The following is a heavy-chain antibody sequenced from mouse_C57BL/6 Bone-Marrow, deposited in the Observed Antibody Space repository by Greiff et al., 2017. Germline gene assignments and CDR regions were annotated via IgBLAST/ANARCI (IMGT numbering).Heavy chain of an antibody. J-gene: IGHJ1*03. CDR2: IYPSDSET. CDR1: GYTFTSYW. Sequence: QVQLQQPGAELVRPGSSVKLSCKASGYTFTSYWMDWVKQRPGQGLEWIGNIYPSDSETHYNQKFKDKATLTVDKSSSTAYMQLSSLTSEDSAVYYGARSGDGYWYVDVWGTGTTVTVSS. D-gene: IGHD2-3*01. CDR3: ARSGDGYWYVDV. V-gene: IGHV1-61*01.